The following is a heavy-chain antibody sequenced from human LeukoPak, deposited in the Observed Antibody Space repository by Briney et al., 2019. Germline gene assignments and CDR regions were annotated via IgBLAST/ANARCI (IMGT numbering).Heavy chain of an antibody. V-gene: IGHV3-23*01. Sequence: GSLRLSCAASGFTFSSYAMSWVRQAPGKGLEWVSAISGSGGSTYYADSVKGQFTISRDNSKNTLYLQMNSLRAEDTAVYYCAKDLSVTMIVVVIPNDAFDIWGQGTMVTVSS. J-gene: IGHJ3*02. CDR2: ISGSGGST. CDR3: AKDLSVTMIVVVIPNDAFDI. CDR1: GFTFSSYA. D-gene: IGHD3-22*01.